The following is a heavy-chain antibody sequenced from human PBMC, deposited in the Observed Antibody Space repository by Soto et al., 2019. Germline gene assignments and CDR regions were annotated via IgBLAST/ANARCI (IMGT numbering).Heavy chain of an antibody. Sequence: SETLSLTCTVSGDSISGYYWSWIRQPAGQALECIGRLYTSGATNYNPSLRSRVTMSVDTSKNQFSLELSSVTAADTAVYYCARVGGTGYYWYFDYWGHGILVTVSS. CDR3: ARVGGTGYYWYFDY. V-gene: IGHV4-4*07. CDR2: LYTSGAT. J-gene: IGHJ4*01. D-gene: IGHD1-20*01. CDR1: GDSISGYY.